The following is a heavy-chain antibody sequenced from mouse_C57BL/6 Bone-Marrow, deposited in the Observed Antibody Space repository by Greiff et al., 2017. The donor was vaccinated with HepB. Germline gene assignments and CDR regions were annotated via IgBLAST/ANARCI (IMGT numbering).Heavy chain of an antibody. D-gene: IGHD2-4*01. CDR3: AREGGYDYHWYFDV. J-gene: IGHJ1*03. CDR1: GFTFSSYA. Sequence: EVKLMESGGGLVKPGGSLKLSCAASGFTFSSYAMSWVRQTPEKRLEWVATISDGGSYTYYPDNVKGRFTISRDNAKNNPYLQMSHLKSEDTAMYYCAREGGYDYHWYFDVWGTGTTVTVSS. CDR2: ISDGGSYT. V-gene: IGHV5-4*01.